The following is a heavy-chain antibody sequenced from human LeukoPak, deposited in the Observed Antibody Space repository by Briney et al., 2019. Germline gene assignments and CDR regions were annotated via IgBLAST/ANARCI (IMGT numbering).Heavy chain of an antibody. V-gene: IGHV1-2*06. CDR2: INPNSGGT. J-gene: IGHJ4*02. Sequence: ASVKVSCXASGYTFTGYYMHWVRQALGQGLEWMARINPNSGGTNYAQKFQGRVTMTRDTSISTAYMELSRLRSDDTAVYYCARDQLGGYSYVFDYWGQGTLVTVSS. CDR3: ARDQLGGYSYVFDY. CDR1: GYTFTGYY. D-gene: IGHD5-18*01.